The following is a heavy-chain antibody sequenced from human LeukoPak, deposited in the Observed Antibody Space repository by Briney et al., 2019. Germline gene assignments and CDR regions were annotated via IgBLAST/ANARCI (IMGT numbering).Heavy chain of an antibody. V-gene: IGHV4-59*01. CDR2: IYYSGNT. CDR1: GDSISSSY. D-gene: IGHD2/OR15-2a*01. J-gene: IGHJ4*02. CDR3: ARHRNFFDY. Sequence: KPSETLSLTCTVSGDSISSSYWSWIRQPPGKGLEWIGYIYYSGNTNYNPSLKSRVTISVDTSRNQFSLKLSSVTAADTAVYYCARHRNFFDYWGQGILVTVSS.